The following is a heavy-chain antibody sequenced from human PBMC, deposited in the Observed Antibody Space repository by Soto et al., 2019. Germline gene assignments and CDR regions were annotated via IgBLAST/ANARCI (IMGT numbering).Heavy chain of an antibody. V-gene: IGHV4-30-4*01. J-gene: IGHJ4*02. D-gene: IGHD4-17*01. CDR1: GGSISSGDYY. Sequence: SETLSLTCTVSGGSISSGDYYWGWIRQPPGKGLEWIGYIYYSGSTYYNPSLKSRVTISVDTSKNQFSLKLSSVTAADTAVYYCARLRPSLIDYWGQGTLVTVSS. CDR3: ARLRPSLIDY. CDR2: IYYSGST.